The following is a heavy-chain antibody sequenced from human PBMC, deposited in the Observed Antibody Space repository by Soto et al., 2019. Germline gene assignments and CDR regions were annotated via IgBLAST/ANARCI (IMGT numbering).Heavy chain of an antibody. D-gene: IGHD3-9*01. CDR1: GFTFSDYY. CDR2: ISSSGSTI. J-gene: IGHJ3*02. Sequence: GGSLRLSCAASGFTFSDYYMSWIRQAPGKGLEWVSYISSSGSTIYYADSVKGRFTISRDNAKNSLYLQMNSLRAEDTAVYYCAATYYDILTGYYPLYIWGQGTMVTVSS. V-gene: IGHV3-11*01. CDR3: AATYYDILTGYYPLYI.